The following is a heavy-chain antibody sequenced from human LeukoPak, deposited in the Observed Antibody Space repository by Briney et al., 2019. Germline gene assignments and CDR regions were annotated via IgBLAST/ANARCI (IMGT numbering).Heavy chain of an antibody. J-gene: IGHJ4*02. CDR2: ISTDGYTT. Sequence: PGGSLRLSCAASGLAFSAYEMHWVRQAPREGLVWVSRISTDGYTTDYADFVQGRFTASRDNTKNTWSLEMNSLRAEDTAVYYCVVGGSPGYWGQGTLVTVSS. CDR3: VVGGSPGY. D-gene: IGHD2-15*01. V-gene: IGHV3-74*01. CDR1: GLAFSAYE.